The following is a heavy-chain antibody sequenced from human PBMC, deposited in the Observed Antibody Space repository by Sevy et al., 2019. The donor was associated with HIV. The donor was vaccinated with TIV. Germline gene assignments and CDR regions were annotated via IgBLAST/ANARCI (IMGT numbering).Heavy chain of an antibody. CDR2: IQYDGSNK. J-gene: IGHJ4*02. CDR1: GFSFSSYG. V-gene: IGHV3-30*02. D-gene: IGHD3-10*01. Sequence: GGSLRLSCAASGFSFSSYGMHWVRQAPGKGLGWMSYIQYDGSNKDYADSVMGRFTISIDNSKNTLYLQMNSLRVEDTAVFYCVKEGGGAGGDHWGQGTLVTVSS. CDR3: VKEGGGAGGDH.